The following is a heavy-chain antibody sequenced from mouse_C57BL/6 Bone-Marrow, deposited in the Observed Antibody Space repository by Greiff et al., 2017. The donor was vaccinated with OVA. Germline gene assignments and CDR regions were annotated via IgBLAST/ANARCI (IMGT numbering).Heavy chain of an antibody. V-gene: IGHV1-59*01. J-gene: IGHJ1*03. Sequence: QVQLQQSGAELVRPGTSVKLSCKASGYTFTSYWMHWVKQRPGQGLEWIGVIDPSDSYTNYNQKFKGKATLTVDTSSSTAYMQLSSLTSEDSAVYYCARRGYNLLLRSWYFDVWGTGTTVTVSS. CDR3: ARRGYNLLLRSWYFDV. D-gene: IGHD1-1*01. CDR2: IDPSDSYT. CDR1: GYTFTSYW.